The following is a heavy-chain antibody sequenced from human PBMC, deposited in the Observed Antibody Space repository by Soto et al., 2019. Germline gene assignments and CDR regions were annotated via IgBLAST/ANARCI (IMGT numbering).Heavy chain of an antibody. CDR3: ARGGTRELRSRHNWFDP. V-gene: IGHV3-74*03. Sequence: EVQLVESGGGLVQPGGSLRLSFAASGFPFSTYWMHWVRQAPGKGLVWVSRINSDGSSTTYADSVEGRFTISRDNAKNTLYLQMNSLRAEDTAVYYCARGGTRELRSRHNWFDPWGQGILVTVSS. J-gene: IGHJ5*02. D-gene: IGHD1-7*01. CDR2: INSDGSST. CDR1: GFPFSTYW.